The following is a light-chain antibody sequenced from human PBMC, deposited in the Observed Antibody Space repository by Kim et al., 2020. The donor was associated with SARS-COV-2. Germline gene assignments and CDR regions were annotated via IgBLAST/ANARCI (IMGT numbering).Light chain of an antibody. V-gene: IGLV3-19*01. J-gene: IGLJ2*01. CDR2: GKN. CDR1: NLRNYD. Sequence: VALGQTVMINDRGDNLRNYDATWYQQKPGQAPILLISGKNNRPSAIPDRFSCSCSGNTASLITSGTQEADDADYYCNSRGSNNNVLFGGGTQLTVL. CDR3: NSRGSNNNVL.